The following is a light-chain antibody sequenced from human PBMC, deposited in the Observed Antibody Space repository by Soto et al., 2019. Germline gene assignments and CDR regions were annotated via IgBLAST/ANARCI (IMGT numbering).Light chain of an antibody. J-gene: IGKJ2*01. V-gene: IGKV3-20*01. Sequence: EVGLTQSPGTPSLSQGERATLSSRASPSVSNTYLAWYQQKPCQSPKRLIFGSSDRSTGIPDRFSVSGSGADFTLTISSLEPEAFAVYYCQQYGSSPPYTFGQGTKLEIK. CDR1: PSVSNTY. CDR3: QQYGSSPPYT. CDR2: GSS.